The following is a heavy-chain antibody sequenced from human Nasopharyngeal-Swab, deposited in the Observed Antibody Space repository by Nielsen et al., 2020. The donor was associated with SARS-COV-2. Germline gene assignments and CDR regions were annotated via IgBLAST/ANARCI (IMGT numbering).Heavy chain of an antibody. V-gene: IGHV3-30-3*01. CDR2: ISYDGSNK. CDR1: GFTFSSYA. J-gene: IGHJ4*02. D-gene: IGHD6-13*01. CDR3: ARAPRPWQQLVSY. Sequence: GESLKISCAASGFTFSSYAMHWVRQAPGKGLEWMAVISYDGSNKYYADSVKGRFTISRDNSKNTLYLQMNSLRAEDTAVYYCARAPRPWQQLVSYWGQGTLVTVSS.